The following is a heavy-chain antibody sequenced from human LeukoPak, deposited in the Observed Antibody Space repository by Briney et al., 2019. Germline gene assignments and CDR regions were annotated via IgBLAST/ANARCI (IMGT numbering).Heavy chain of an antibody. V-gene: IGHV3-53*01. Sequence: GGSLRLSCAASGFTVSSNYMSWVRQAPGKGLEWVSVIYSGGSTYYADSVKGRFTISRDNSKNTLYLQMNSLRAEDTAVYYCATQPRGSSGDYWGQGTLDTVSS. J-gene: IGHJ4*02. CDR1: GFTVSSNY. CDR3: ATQPRGSSGDY. CDR2: IYSGGST. D-gene: IGHD1-26*01.